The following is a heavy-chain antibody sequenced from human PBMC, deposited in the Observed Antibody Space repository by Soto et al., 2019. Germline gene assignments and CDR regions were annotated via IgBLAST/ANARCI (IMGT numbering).Heavy chain of an antibody. CDR3: ARFVVPATRHRDFGY. D-gene: IGHD2-15*01. CDR2: IYYSGTP. Sequence: SETLSLTCTVSGGSISSSNYYWGWIRQPPGKGLDWIGNIYYSGTPYYNPSLKSRVTISIDTSKNQFSLSLNSVTAADTGVYYCARFVVPATRHRDFGYWGQGTLVTVSS. J-gene: IGHJ4*02. V-gene: IGHV4-39*01. CDR1: GGSISSSNYY.